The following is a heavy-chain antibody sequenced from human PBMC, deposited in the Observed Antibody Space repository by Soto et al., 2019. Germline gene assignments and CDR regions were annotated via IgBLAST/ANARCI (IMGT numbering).Heavy chain of an antibody. J-gene: IGHJ5*02. Sequence: PEETLSLTCTVSGASIIIGTFYWGWIRQPPGKGLESIANIYYDGSTYYNPSLKSRVTISLDTSKNQFSLKLSSVTASDTAVYCCATLHCPSPGCVPLVHWGHGTLVTVSS. CDR1: GASIIIGTFY. D-gene: IGHD2-2*01. V-gene: IGHV4-39*01. CDR2: IYYDGST. CDR3: ATLHCPSPGCVPLVH.